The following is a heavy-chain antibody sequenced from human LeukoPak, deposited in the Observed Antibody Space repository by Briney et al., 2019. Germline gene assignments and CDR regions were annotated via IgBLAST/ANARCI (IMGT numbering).Heavy chain of an antibody. J-gene: IGHJ4*02. D-gene: IGHD5-12*01. CDR3: GTARSGYDFHY. Sequence: GGALRLSCAASGFTFSSYALSWVRQAPGKGLEWVSAISASGGSTYYADSVKGRFTISRDNSKNTLYLQMNSLRADDAAVYYCGTARSGYDFHYWVQGTLVTVSS. CDR1: GFTFSSYA. CDR2: ISASGGST. V-gene: IGHV3-23*01.